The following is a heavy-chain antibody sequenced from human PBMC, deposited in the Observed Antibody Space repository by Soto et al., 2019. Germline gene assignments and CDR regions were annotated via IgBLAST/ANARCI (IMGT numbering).Heavy chain of an antibody. D-gene: IGHD6-6*01. CDR2: INAGNGNT. CDR1: GYTFTSYA. V-gene: IGHV1-3*01. CDR3: ARGAIAASYWFDP. J-gene: IGHJ5*02. Sequence: ASVQVSFKASGYTFTSYAMHWLRQAPGQRLEWMGWINAGNGNTKYSQKFQGRVTITRDTSASTAYMELSSLRSEDTAVYYCARGAIAASYWFDPWGQGTLVTVSS.